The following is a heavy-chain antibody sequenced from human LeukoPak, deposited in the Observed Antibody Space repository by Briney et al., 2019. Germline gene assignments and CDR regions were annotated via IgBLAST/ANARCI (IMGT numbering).Heavy chain of an antibody. V-gene: IGHV1-18*01. CDR1: GYTFTNHG. CDR2: ICAYNGNT. J-gene: IGHJ4*02. CDR3: ARDYYDSSGSIPRFDY. D-gene: IGHD3-22*01. Sequence: ASVKVSCKASGYTFTNHGISWVRQAPAQGLEWMGWICAYNGNTNYEQKLQGRVTMTTDTSTSTAYMELRSHRSDDKAVYYCARDYYDSSGSIPRFDYWGQGTLVTVSS.